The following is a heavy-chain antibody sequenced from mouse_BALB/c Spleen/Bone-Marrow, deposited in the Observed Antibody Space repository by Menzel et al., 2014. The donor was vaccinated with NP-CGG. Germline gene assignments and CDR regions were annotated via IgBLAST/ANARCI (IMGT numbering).Heavy chain of an antibody. CDR1: GYAFTNYW. D-gene: IGHD2-4*01. CDR2: INPGSGGV. V-gene: IGHV1-54*01. Sequence: VQLQESGAELVRPGTSVKVSCKASGYAFTNYWIEWVKQRPGQGLEWIGVINPGSGGVNYNEKVKGKATLTADKSSSTAYIQLSSLTSDDSAVYFCSREITRHAVDYWGQGTSVTVSS. CDR3: SREITRHAVDY. J-gene: IGHJ4*01.